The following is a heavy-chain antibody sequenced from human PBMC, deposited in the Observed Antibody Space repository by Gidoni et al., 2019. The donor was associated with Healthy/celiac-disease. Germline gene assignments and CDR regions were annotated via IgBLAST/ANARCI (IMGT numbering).Heavy chain of an antibody. CDR3: ARSDTAMVTGGVYYYYGMDV. J-gene: IGHJ6*02. V-gene: IGHV1-69*09. Sequence: QVQLVQSGAEVKKPGSSVKVSCKASGGTFSSYAISWVRQAPGQGLEWMGRIIPILGIANYAQKFQGRVTITADKSTSTAYMELSSLRSEDTAVYYCARSDTAMVTGGVYYYYGMDVWGQGTTVTVSS. CDR1: GGTFSSYA. D-gene: IGHD5-18*01. CDR2: IIPILGIA.